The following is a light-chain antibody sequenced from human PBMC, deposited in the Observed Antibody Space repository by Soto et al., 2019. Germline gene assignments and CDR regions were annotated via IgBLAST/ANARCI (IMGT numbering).Light chain of an antibody. Sequence: EIVLTPSPGTLSLSPVERATLSCRASQSVRSNSLAWFQQKPGQAPRLLIYAASNRATGVPARFSGSGSGTDFTLTISRLEPEDFAVYYCQQYGSSPPKTFGQGTKVDIK. J-gene: IGKJ1*01. V-gene: IGKV3-20*01. CDR2: AAS. CDR1: QSVRSNS. CDR3: QQYGSSPPKT.